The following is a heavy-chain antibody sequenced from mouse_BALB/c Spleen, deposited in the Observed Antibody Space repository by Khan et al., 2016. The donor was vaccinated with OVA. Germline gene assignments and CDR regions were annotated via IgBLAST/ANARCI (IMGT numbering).Heavy chain of an antibody. CDR2: IWGDGST. Sequence: QVQLKQSGPGLVAPSQSLSITCTVSGFSLTDYGINWIRQPPGKGLEWLGMIWGDGSTDYNSALKSRLSIIKDNSKSQVFLKMNSLQTDDTARYYCARELRLGGFAYWGQGTLVTVAA. V-gene: IGHV2-6-7*01. J-gene: IGHJ3*01. CDR1: GFSLTDYG. CDR3: ARELRLGGFAY. D-gene: IGHD1-2*01.